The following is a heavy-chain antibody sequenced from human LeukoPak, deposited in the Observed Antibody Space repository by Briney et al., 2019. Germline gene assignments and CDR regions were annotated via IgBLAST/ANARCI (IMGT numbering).Heavy chain of an antibody. CDR2: VSSTSSYI. Sequence: GGSLRLSCAASGFTFSSHSMNWVRKAPGQGLEWVSAVSSTSSYIYYAGSVKGRFTISRDNAKNSVYLQMNSLRAEDTAVYYCVRDLWNEVKIFDYWGQGTLVTVSS. J-gene: IGHJ4*02. D-gene: IGHD3-3*01. CDR3: VRDLWNEVKIFDY. CDR1: GFTFSSHS. V-gene: IGHV3-21*01.